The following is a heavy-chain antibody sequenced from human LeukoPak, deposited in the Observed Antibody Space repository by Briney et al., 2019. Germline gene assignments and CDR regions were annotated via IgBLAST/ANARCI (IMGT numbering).Heavy chain of an antibody. V-gene: IGHV3-23*01. CDR3: AKLLFKSGDVDY. D-gene: IGHD1-26*01. Sequence: GRSLRLSCAASGFTFSSYAMSWVRWVPGKGLEWVSAISGGGGSTYYADSVKGRFTISKDNSKHTLYLPMNSLRAEDTAVYFCAKLLFKSGDVDYWGQGTLVTVSS. CDR1: GFTFSSYA. J-gene: IGHJ4*02. CDR2: ISGGGGST.